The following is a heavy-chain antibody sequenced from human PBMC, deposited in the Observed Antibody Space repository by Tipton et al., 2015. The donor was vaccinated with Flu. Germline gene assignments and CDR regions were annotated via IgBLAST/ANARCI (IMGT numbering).Heavy chain of an antibody. CDR3: AKWGGLRNHQYYDFWSGPYDY. J-gene: IGHJ4*02. V-gene: IGHV3-9*01. Sequence: SLRLSCAASGFSFDDYAFNWVRQAPGKGLEWISGITWKTGYIAYADSVKGRFTISRDNAKNFLYLEMNSLRTEDTALYYCAKWGGLRNHQYYDFWSGPYDYWGQGTLVTVSS. D-gene: IGHD3-3*01. CDR1: GFSFDDYA. CDR2: ITWKTGYI.